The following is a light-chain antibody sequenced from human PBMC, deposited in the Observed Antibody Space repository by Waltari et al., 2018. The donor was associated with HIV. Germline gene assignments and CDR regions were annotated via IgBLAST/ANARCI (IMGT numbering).Light chain of an antibody. CDR2: VVS. CDR3: MQTVQLSWT. CDR1: QSLLHSDGKTY. Sequence: EIVMTQTPLSLSVTPGQPASISCKSSQSLLHSDGKTYLYWYLQRPGQPPQPLMYVVSTRFAGVPDRFSGSGSGTDFTLRISRVEAEDVGVYYCMQTVQLSWTFGQGTKVQIK. V-gene: IGKV2D-29*01. J-gene: IGKJ1*01.